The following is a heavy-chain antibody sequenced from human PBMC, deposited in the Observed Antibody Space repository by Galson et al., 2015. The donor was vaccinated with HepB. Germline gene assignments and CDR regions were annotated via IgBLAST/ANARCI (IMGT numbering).Heavy chain of an antibody. V-gene: IGHV3-15*01. CDR3: TTSNYYGSGSYYNWYYYYYGMDV. CDR1: GFTFSNAW. CDR2: IKSKTDGGST. Sequence: SLRLSCAASGFTFSNAWMSWVRQAPGKGLEWVGRIKSKTDGGSTDYAAPVKGRFTISRDDSKNTLYLQMNSLKTEDTAVYYCTTSNYYGSGSYYNWYYYYYGMDVWGQGTTVTVSS. J-gene: IGHJ6*02. D-gene: IGHD3-10*01.